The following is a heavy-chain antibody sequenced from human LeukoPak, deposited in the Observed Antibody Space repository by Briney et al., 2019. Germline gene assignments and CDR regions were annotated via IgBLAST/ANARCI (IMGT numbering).Heavy chain of an antibody. D-gene: IGHD3-10*01. CDR2: ISGSGGST. V-gene: IGHV3-23*01. Sequence: GGPLRLSCAASGFTFSSYAMSWVRQAPGKGLEWVSAISGSGGSTYYADSVKGRFTISRDNSKNTPYLQMNSLRAEDTAVYYCAKGSNSGITMVRGVIKSYFDYWGQGTLVTVSS. CDR1: GFTFSSYA. CDR3: AKGSNSGITMVRGVIKSYFDY. J-gene: IGHJ4*02.